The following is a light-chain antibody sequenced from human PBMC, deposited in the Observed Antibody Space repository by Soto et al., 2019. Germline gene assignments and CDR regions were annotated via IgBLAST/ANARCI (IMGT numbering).Light chain of an antibody. V-gene: IGKV1-5*01. CDR1: QNINNW. CDR2: DGS. CDR3: HQYNSYSPWT. J-gene: IGKJ1*01. Sequence: DIQMTQSPSTLSASVGDRVTITCRASQNINNWLAWYQRKPGKAPKPLIYDGSTLDSGVPSRFSGSGSGTEFTLTISSLQPDDFATYYCHQYNSYSPWTFGQGTKVDIK.